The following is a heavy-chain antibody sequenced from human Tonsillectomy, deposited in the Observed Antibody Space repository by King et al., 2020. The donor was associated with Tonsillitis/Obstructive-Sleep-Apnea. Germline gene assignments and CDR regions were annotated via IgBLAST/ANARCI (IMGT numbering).Heavy chain of an antibody. D-gene: IGHD4-17*01. CDR3: ATADDYGDYYDYYREV. J-gene: IGHJ6*03. CDR1: GFIFSSAW. V-gene: IGHV3-15*01. CDR2: IKTKIDGGTT. Sequence: VQLVESGGDLVKPGGSLRLSCAASGFIFSSAWMNWVRQAPGKGLEWVGRIKTKIDGGTTDYAAPVNGRFTISRDDSKNTLYLQMNSLKSEDTAVYYCATADDYGDYYDYYREVWGKGTRVTGS.